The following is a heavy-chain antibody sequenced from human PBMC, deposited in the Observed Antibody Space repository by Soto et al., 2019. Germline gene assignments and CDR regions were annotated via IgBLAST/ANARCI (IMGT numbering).Heavy chain of an antibody. Sequence: QVQLQQWGAGLLKPSETLSLTCAVYAGSFSGYYLSWIRQPPGKGLEWIGEINHSGSTNYNPSLKSRVTISVDTSKNQFSLKLSSVTAADTAVYYCASTCSSTSCYVDGMDVWGQGTTVTVSS. CDR3: ASTCSSTSCYVDGMDV. CDR2: INHSGST. D-gene: IGHD2-2*01. J-gene: IGHJ6*02. CDR1: AGSFSGYY. V-gene: IGHV4-34*01.